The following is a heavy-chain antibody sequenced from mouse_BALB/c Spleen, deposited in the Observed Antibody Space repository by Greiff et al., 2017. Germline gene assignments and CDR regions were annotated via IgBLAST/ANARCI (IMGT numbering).Heavy chain of an antibody. D-gene: IGHD1-1*01. CDR3: ARYYGSSDAMDY. V-gene: IGHV5-17*02. Sequence: EVQLVESGGGLVQPGGSRKLSCAASGFTFSSFGLHWVRPAPEKGLEWVAYISSGSSTIYYADTVKGRFTIARDNPKNTLFLQMTSLRSEDTAMYYCARYYGSSDAMDYWGQGTSVTGSS. CDR1: GFTFSSFG. J-gene: IGHJ4*01. CDR2: ISSGSSTI.